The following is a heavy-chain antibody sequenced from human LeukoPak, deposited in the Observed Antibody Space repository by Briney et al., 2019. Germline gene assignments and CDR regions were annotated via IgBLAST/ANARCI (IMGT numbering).Heavy chain of an antibody. D-gene: IGHD6-13*01. CDR1: GFTFSTYA. CDR3: TVLVRPLAYYFDY. J-gene: IGHJ4*02. Sequence: GGSLRPSCAASGFTFSTYAMYWVRQAPGKGLEWVAVISYDGSNKYYADSVKGRFTISRDNSKNTLYLQMNSLRAEDTAVYYCTVLVRPLAYYFDYWGQGTLVTVSS. CDR2: ISYDGSNK. V-gene: IGHV3-30-3*01.